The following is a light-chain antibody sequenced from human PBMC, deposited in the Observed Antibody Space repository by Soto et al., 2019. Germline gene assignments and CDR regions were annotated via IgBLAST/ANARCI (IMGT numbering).Light chain of an antibody. J-gene: IGLJ1*01. V-gene: IGLV2-14*03. Sequence: QSVLTQPASVSGSPGQSITISCTGTNSEVGGYNFVSWYQHHPGKAPKLIIYDVTNRPSGISNRFSGSKSGNTASLTISGLQAEDEADYYCTSYTSSITYVFGTGTKVTVL. CDR2: DVT. CDR1: NSEVGGYNF. CDR3: TSYTSSITYV.